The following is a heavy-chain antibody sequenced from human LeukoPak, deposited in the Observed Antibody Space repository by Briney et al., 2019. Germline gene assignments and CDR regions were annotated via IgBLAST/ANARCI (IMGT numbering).Heavy chain of an antibody. CDR3: ARVSNCSSTSCYPAFDI. CDR2: IYTSGST. V-gene: IGHV4-4*07. CDR1: GGSISSYY. D-gene: IGHD2-2*01. J-gene: IGHJ3*02. Sequence: PSETLSLTCTVSGGSISSYYWSWIRQPAGKGLEWIGRIYTSGSTNYNPSLKSRVTMSVDTSKNQFSLKLSSVTAADTAVYYRARVSNCSSTSCYPAFDIWGQGTMVTVSS.